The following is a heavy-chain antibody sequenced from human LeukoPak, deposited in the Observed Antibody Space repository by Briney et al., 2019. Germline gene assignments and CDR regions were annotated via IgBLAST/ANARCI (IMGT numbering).Heavy chain of an antibody. Sequence: GSSVKVSCKASGGTFSNYAISWVRQAPGQGLEWMGRINPIFGTTNYEQKFQGRVTNTADRSTNTAYMELSSLRSEDTAVYYCARTTSDYFFDYWGQGSLVTVSS. CDR1: GGTFSNYA. CDR3: ARTTSDYFFDY. V-gene: IGHV1-69*06. D-gene: IGHD1-1*01. CDR2: INPIFGTT. J-gene: IGHJ4*02.